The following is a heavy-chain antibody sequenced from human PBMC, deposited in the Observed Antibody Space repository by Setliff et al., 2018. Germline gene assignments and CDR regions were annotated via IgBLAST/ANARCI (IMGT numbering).Heavy chain of an antibody. CDR3: ATFRGYTYGYDY. V-gene: IGHV1-18*01. Sequence: ASVKVSCKTSGYSFTNYGINWVRQAPGQGLEWMGWNSVYAREFQGRVTMTIDTPTSTAYMELRSLRSDDTAVYYCATFRGYTYGYDYWGQGTLVTVSS. J-gene: IGHJ4*02. CDR1: GYSFTNYG. CDR2: NSV. D-gene: IGHD5-18*01.